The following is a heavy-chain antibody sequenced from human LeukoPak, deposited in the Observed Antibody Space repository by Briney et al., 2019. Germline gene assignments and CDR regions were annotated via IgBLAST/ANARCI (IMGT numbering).Heavy chain of an antibody. Sequence: SETLSLTCTVSGGSISSSSDYWGWIRQPPGKGLEWIGSIYYSGSTYYNPSLKSRVTISVDTSKNQLSLKLSSVAAADTAVYYCARHSWQFNWFDPWGQGTLVTVSS. D-gene: IGHD5-12*01. CDR1: GGSISSSSDY. J-gene: IGHJ5*02. CDR2: IYYSGST. V-gene: IGHV4-39*01. CDR3: ARHSWQFNWFDP.